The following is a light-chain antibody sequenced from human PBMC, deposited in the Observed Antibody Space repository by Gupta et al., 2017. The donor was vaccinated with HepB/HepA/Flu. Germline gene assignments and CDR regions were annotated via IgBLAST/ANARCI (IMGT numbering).Light chain of an antibody. J-gene: IGLJ2*01. CDR3: SSYTSSSTRV. CDR1: SSDVGGYNY. V-gene: IGLV2-14*03. Sequence: SALTQPASVSGSPGQSITISCTGTSSDVGGYNYVSWYQQNPGKAPKLMIYDVSNRTAGVANRFSGSKSGNTASLTISGLQAEDEADYYCSSYTSSSTRVFGGGTKLTVL. CDR2: DVS.